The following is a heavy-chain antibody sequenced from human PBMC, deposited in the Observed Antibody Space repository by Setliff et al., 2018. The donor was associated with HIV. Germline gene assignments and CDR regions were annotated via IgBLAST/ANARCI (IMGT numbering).Heavy chain of an antibody. J-gene: IGHJ2*01. D-gene: IGHD3-22*01. Sequence: ASVKVSCKASGDTLSIHPISWVRQAPGRGLDWMGGIIPIFGSTDYAQRFQGRVTITTDEPATTVYMELNSLRSDDTAVYYCARGRRSDYYDSSGYLYYYFDLWGRGTLVTVSS. CDR2: IIPIFGST. CDR3: ARGRRSDYYDSSGYLYYYFDL. V-gene: IGHV1-69*05. CDR1: GDTLSIHP.